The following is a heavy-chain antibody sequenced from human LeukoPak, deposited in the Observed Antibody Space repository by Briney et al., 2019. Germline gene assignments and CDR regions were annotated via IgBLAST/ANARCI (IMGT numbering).Heavy chain of an antibody. V-gene: IGHV1-8*01. CDR2: MNPNSGNT. Sequence: GDSVKVSCKASGYTFTSYDINWVRQATGQGLEWMGWMNPNSGNTGYAQKFQGRVTMTRNTSISTACMELSSLRSEDTAVYYCARGLHTIFGVVIWNYYYGMDVWGQGTTVTVSS. D-gene: IGHD3-3*01. CDR1: GYTFTSYD. J-gene: IGHJ6*02. CDR3: ARGLHTIFGVVIWNYYYGMDV.